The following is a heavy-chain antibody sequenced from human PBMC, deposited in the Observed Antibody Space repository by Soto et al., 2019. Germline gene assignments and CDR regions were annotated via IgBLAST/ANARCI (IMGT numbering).Heavy chain of an antibody. V-gene: IGHV2-5*01. CDR2: IYWNDDI. Sequence: QITLKESGPTLVKPTQPLTLTCTFSGFSLKTGGVGVGWIRQPPGKALEWLALIYWNDDIRYSPSLRNRLTITKDTSKNQVVLTMTNMDPVDTATYYCAHRGYGDYPRDNWFDPWGQGTLVTVSS. J-gene: IGHJ5*02. D-gene: IGHD4-17*01. CDR1: GFSLKTGGVG. CDR3: AHRGYGDYPRDNWFDP.